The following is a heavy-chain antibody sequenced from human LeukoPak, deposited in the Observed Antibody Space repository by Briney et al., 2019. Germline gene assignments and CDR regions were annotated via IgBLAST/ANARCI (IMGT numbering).Heavy chain of an antibody. V-gene: IGHV4-59*01. Sequence: SSETLSLTCTVSGGSISSYYWSWIRQPPGKGLEWIGYIYYSGSTNYNPSLKSRVSISVDRSRNQFSLKLSSVTAADTAVYYCAKSGGASYWYFDLWGRGTLVTVSS. J-gene: IGHJ2*01. CDR3: AKSGGASYWYFDL. D-gene: IGHD3-16*01. CDR2: IYYSGST. CDR1: GGSISSYY.